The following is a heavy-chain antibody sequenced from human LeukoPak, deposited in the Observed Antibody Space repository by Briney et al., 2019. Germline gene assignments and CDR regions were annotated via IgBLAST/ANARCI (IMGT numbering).Heavy chain of an antibody. J-gene: IGHJ5*02. Sequence: SETLSLTCTVSGGSISSYYWSWIRQPAGKGLEWIGRIYTSGSTNYNPSLKSRVTISVDTSKNQFSLKLSSVTAADTAVYYCARGRYYDYVWGSYPGTWFDPWGQGTLVTVSS. CDR2: IYTSGST. V-gene: IGHV4-4*07. CDR3: ARGRYYDYVWGSYPGTWFDP. CDR1: GGSISSYY. D-gene: IGHD3-16*02.